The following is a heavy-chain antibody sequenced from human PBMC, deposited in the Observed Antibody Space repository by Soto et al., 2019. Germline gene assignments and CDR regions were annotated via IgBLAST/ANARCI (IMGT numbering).Heavy chain of an antibody. CDR1: GYTFSSYG. CDR3: AKDLRIAVAGIFDY. D-gene: IGHD6-19*01. Sequence: QVQLVESGGGVGQPGRSLRLSCAASGYTFSSYGMHWVRQAPGKGLEWVAVISYDGSNKYYADSVKGRFTISRDNSKNTLYLQMNSLRAEDTAVYYCAKDLRIAVAGIFDYWGQGTLVTVSS. J-gene: IGHJ4*02. V-gene: IGHV3-30*18. CDR2: ISYDGSNK.